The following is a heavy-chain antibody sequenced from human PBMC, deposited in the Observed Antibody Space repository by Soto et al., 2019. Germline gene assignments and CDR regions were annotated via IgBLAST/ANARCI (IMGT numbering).Heavy chain of an antibody. CDR3: ATSHFHCSSTSCYFSHWFDP. Sequence: GASVKVSCKVSGYTLTELSMHWVRQAPGKGLEWMGGFDPEDGETIYAQKFQGRVTMTEDTSTDTAYMELSSLRSEDTAVYYCATSHFHCSSTSCYFSHWFDPWGQGTLVTVSS. CDR1: GYTLTELS. D-gene: IGHD2-2*01. V-gene: IGHV1-24*01. J-gene: IGHJ5*02. CDR2: FDPEDGET.